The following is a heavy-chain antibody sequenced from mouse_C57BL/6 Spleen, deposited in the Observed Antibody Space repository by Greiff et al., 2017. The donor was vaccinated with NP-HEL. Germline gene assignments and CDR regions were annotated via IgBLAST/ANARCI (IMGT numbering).Heavy chain of an antibody. Sequence: QVQLQQSGAELVMPGASVKLSCKASGYTFTSYWMHWVKQRPGQGLEWIGEIDPSDSYTNYNQKFKGKSTLTVDKSSSTAYMQLSSLTSEDSAVYYCARSGYGKCAYWGQGTLVTVSA. J-gene: IGHJ3*01. CDR1: GYTFTSYW. CDR2: IDPSDSYT. D-gene: IGHD3-2*02. CDR3: ARSGYGKCAY. V-gene: IGHV1-69*01.